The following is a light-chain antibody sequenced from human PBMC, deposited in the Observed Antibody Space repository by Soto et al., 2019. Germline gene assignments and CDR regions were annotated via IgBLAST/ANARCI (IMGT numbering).Light chain of an antibody. CDR2: DAS. Sequence: EIVLTQSPGTLSLSPGERATLSCRASQSVTSTYLAWYQQKPGQAPRLLIYDASTRAPGVPDRFSGSGSGTDFTLSISRLEPEDFAVYFCQQFDGSPWMFGQGTKVEMK. CDR1: QSVTSTY. CDR3: QQFDGSPWM. V-gene: IGKV3-20*01. J-gene: IGKJ1*01.